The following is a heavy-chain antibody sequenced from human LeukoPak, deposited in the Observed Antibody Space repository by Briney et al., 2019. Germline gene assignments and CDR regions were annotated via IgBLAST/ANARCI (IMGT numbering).Heavy chain of an antibody. CDR1: GGSISSYY. D-gene: IGHD3-3*01. V-gene: IGHV4-59*08. J-gene: IGHJ4*02. Sequence: MPSETLSLTCTVSGGSISSYYWSWIRQPPGKGLEWIGYIYYSGSTNYNPSLKSRVTISVDTSKNQFSLKLSSVTAADTAVYYCARHSRDFWSGYHFDYWGQGTLVTVSS. CDR2: IYYSGST. CDR3: ARHSRDFWSGYHFDY.